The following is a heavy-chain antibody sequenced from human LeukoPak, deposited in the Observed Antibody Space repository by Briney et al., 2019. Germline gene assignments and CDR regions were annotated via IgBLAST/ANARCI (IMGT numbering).Heavy chain of an antibody. D-gene: IGHD2-21*02. Sequence: PSETLSLTCAVSGGSISGSNWWSWVRQPPGKGLEWIGEISHSGSTNYNPSLKSRVAISVDKSKNQFSLKLTSVTAADTAVYYCARVSIVLVTTITAGAFDIWGQGTMVTVSS. CDR3: ARVSIVLVTTITAGAFDI. CDR1: GGSISGSNW. CDR2: ISHSGST. J-gene: IGHJ3*02. V-gene: IGHV4-4*02.